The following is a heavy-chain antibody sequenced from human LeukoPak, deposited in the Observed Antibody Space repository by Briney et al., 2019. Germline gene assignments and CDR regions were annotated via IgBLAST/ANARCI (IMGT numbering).Heavy chain of an antibody. CDR1: GGSFSGYY. V-gene: IGHV4-34*01. CDR3: ARWARRAVYYYYYMDV. D-gene: IGHD6-6*01. J-gene: IGHJ6*03. Sequence: SETLSLTCAVYGGSFSGYYWSWIRQPPGKGLEWIGEINHSGSTDYNPSLKSRVTISVDTSKNQFSLKLSSVTAADTAVYYCARWARRAVYYYYYMDVWGKGTTVTVSS. CDR2: INHSGST.